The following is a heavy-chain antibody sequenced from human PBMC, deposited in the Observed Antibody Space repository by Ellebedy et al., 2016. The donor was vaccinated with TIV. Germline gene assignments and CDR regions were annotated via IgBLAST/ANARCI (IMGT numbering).Heavy chain of an antibody. V-gene: IGHV3-11*06. CDR2: ISSSSSYT. CDR1: GFTFSDYY. D-gene: IGHD3-16*02. CDR3: TRGQLRLGELSLAPFDY. Sequence: GESLKISCAASGFTFSDYYMSWNRQAPGKGLEWVSYISSSSSYTNYADSVKGRFTISRDNAKNSLYLQMNSLRAEDTAVYYCTRGQLRLGELSLAPFDYWGQGTLVTVSS. J-gene: IGHJ4*02.